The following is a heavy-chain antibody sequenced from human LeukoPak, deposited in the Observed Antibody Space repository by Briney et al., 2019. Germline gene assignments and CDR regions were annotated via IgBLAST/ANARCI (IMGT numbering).Heavy chain of an antibody. J-gene: IGHJ5*02. D-gene: IGHD3-10*01. V-gene: IGHV4-4*07. Sequence: PSETLSLTCTVSGGSIRSYWSWIRQPAGKGLEWIGRIYGSGSTDYNPSLKSRVTMSIDTSKNQFSLDLISVTAADTAVYYCARDSGTTGEVKFDPWGQGTLVTVSS. CDR2: IYGSGST. CDR1: GGSIRSY. CDR3: ARDSGTTGEVKFDP.